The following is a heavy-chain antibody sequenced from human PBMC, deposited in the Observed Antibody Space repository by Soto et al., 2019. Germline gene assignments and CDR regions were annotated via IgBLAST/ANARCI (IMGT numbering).Heavy chain of an antibody. CDR2: ISGTGGST. J-gene: IGHJ4*02. V-gene: IGHV3-23*01. CDR3: AKVGSDFWSGYYYFDY. CDR1: GFTFSSYA. Sequence: GGSLRLSCAPSGFTFSSYAMSWVRQAPGKGLEWISAISGTGGSTYYADSVKGRFTSSRDNSKNTLYLQMASLRVEDTAVYYCAKVGSDFWSGYYYFDYWGQGTPVTVSS. D-gene: IGHD3-3*01.